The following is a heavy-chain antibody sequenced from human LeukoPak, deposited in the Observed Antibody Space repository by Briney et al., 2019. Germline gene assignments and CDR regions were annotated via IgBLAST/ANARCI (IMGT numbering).Heavy chain of an antibody. CDR3: AREKWLGTSIDY. J-gene: IGHJ4*02. Sequence: PGGSLRLSCAASGFTFSDHYMDWVRQAPGKGLEWVGRTRNKANSYTTEYAASVKDRFTISRDDSKNSLYLHMNSLKTEDTAVYYCAREKWLGTSIDYWGQGTLVTVSS. V-gene: IGHV3-72*01. CDR2: TRNKANSYTT. CDR1: GFTFSDHY. D-gene: IGHD6-19*01.